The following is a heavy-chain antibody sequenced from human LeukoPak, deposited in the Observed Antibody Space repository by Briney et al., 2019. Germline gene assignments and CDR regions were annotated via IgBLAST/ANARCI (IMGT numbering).Heavy chain of an antibody. V-gene: IGHV1-2*04. J-gene: IGHJ4*02. CDR3: AREYHRWEPGYFDY. CDR1: GYTFTGSY. CDR2: INPNSGGT. D-gene: IGHD1-14*01. Sequence: GASVKVSCKASGYTFTGSYMHWVRQAPGQWLEWMGWINPNSGGTNYAQKFQGWVTMTRDTSISTAYMELSRLRSDDTAVYYCAREYHRWEPGYFDYWGQGTLVTVSS.